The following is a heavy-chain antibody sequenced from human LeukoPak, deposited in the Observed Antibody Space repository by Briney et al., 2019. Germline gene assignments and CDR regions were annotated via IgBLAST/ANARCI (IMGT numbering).Heavy chain of an antibody. CDR2: INWNGGST. J-gene: IGHJ4*02. V-gene: IGHV3-20*01. Sequence: RAGGSLRLSCAASGFTFDDYGMSWVRHAPGKGLEWVSGINWNGGSTGYADSVKGRFTISRDNAKNSLYLQMNSLRAEDTALYHCARADKAYCGGDCYSDYWGQGTLVTVS. CDR1: GFTFDDYG. CDR3: ARADKAYCGGDCYSDY. D-gene: IGHD2-21*02.